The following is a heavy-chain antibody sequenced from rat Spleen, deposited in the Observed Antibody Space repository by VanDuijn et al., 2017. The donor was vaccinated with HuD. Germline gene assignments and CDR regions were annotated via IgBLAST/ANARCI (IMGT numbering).Heavy chain of an antibody. CDR2: ISYDGSST. J-gene: IGHJ2*01. CDR3: ARPYNNAFDY. Sequence: EVQLVESGGGLVQPGRSLKLSCAASGFTFSNYGMAWVRQAPTKGLEWVATISYDGSSTYYRDSVKGRFTISRDNAKSTLYLQMDSLRSEDTATYYCARPYNNAFDYWGQGVMVTVSS. CDR1: GFTFSNYG. V-gene: IGHV5-29*01. D-gene: IGHD1-10*01.